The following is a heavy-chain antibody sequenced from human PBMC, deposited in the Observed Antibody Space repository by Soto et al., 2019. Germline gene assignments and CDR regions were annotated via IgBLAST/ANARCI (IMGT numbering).Heavy chain of an antibody. J-gene: IGHJ4*02. D-gene: IGHD3-10*01. V-gene: IGHV4-59*01. CDR3: AIVQSYHQSQSYLPTVYFDH. CDR1: CCSISRYY. CDR2: IYYSGST. Sequence: SQTLSITCTVSCCSISRYYWSWIRQPPGKGLEWIGYIYYSGSTNYNPSLKSRVTISVDRSKSQFSLKLNSVTAADTAVYWCAIVQSYHQSQSYLPTVYFDHWSQGALVTVSS.